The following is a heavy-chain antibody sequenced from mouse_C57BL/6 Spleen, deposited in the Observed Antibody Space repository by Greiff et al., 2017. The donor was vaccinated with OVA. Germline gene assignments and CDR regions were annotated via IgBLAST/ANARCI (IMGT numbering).Heavy chain of an antibody. J-gene: IGHJ4*01. CDR2: IRLKSDNYAT. CDR3: TATTVVAPYYAMDY. D-gene: IGHD1-1*01. CDR1: GFTFSNYW. V-gene: IGHV6-3*01. Sequence: EVMLVESGGGLVQPGGSMKLSCVASGFTFSNYWMNWVRQSPEKGLEWVAQIRLKSDNYATHYAESVKGRFTISRDDSKSSVYLQMNNLRAEDTGIYYCTATTVVAPYYAMDYWGQGTSVTVSS.